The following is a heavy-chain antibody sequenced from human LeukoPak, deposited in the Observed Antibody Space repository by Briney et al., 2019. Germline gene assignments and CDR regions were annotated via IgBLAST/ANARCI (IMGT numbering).Heavy chain of an antibody. V-gene: IGHV1-18*01. D-gene: IGHD2-15*01. CDR3: ARDSGYSSSSGMIDY. CDR1: GYTFPSYG. Sequence: ASVKVSCKASGYTFPSYGISWVRQAPGQGLEWMGWISAYTGNTNYAQKLQGRVTMTTDTSTSTAYMELRSLRSDDTAMYYCARDSGYSSSSGMIDYWGQGTLVTVSS. CDR2: ISAYTGNT. J-gene: IGHJ4*02.